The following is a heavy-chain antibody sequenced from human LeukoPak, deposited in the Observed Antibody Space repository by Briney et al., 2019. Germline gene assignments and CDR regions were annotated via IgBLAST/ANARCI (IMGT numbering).Heavy chain of an antibody. V-gene: IGHV3-20*04. D-gene: IGHD5-18*01. CDR2: INWSGVST. J-gene: IGHJ2*01. Sequence: GGSLRLSCAASGFSFDDYAMSWVRRAPGKGLEWVSGINWSGVSTGYADSVKGRFTISRDNTKNSLFLQLNSLRAEDTAFYYCAKGKDTLNPYWYFDVWGRGTLVSVSS. CDR3: AKGKDTLNPYWYFDV. CDR1: GFSFDDYA.